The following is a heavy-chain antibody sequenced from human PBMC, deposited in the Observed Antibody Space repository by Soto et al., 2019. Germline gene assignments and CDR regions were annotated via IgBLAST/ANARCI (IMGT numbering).Heavy chain of an antibody. D-gene: IGHD3-3*01. J-gene: IGHJ6*02. Sequence: SETLSLTCTVSGGSISSSSYYWGWIRQPPGKGLEWIGSIYYSGSTYYNPSLKSRVTISVDTSKNQFSLKLSSVTAADTAVYYCARQNIWSGYCMDVWGQGTTVTVSS. V-gene: IGHV4-39*01. CDR3: ARQNIWSGYCMDV. CDR1: GGSISSSSYY. CDR2: IYYSGST.